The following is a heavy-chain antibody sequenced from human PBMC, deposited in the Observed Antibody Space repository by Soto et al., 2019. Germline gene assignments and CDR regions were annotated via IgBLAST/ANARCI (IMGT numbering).Heavy chain of an antibody. V-gene: IGHV1-24*01. Sequence: ASVKVSCKLSGYTLTELSIHWVRQAPGKGLEWMGGFDPKDGESIYAQKFQGRVTMTEDTSTDTAYLVLSSLRSEDTAVYYCAGAYFDVLTGYPDPYYFDHWGQGTLVTVSS. CDR3: AGAYFDVLTGYPDPYYFDH. CDR2: FDPKDGES. D-gene: IGHD3-9*01. CDR1: GYTLTELS. J-gene: IGHJ4*02.